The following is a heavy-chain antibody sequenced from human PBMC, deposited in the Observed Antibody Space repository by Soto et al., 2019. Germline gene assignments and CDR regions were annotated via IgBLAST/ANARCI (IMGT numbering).Heavy chain of an antibody. CDR2: IYPSESDT. J-gene: IGHJ6*02. CDR3: ARHRLSNSLSQLMDV. V-gene: IGHV5-51*01. Sequence: NNTGESLKISCKGSGYSFTNYCIAWVRHMPGKGLEWMGIIYPSESDTRESPSLQAQVTISADKSVGTFYLQWSRLKASDTAMYYCARHRLSNSLSQLMDVWGQGTTVTVSS. CDR1: GYSFTNYC. D-gene: IGHD5-18*01.